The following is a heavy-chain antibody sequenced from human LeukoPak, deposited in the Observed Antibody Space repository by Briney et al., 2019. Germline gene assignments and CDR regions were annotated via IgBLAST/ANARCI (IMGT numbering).Heavy chain of an antibody. D-gene: IGHD2-2*01. J-gene: IGHJ4*02. Sequence: SETLSLTCTVSGGFISSYYWSWVRQPPGKGLEWIGYIYYSGSTNYNPSLKSGVTISVDTSKNQFSLKLSSVTAADTAVYYCASTEYCSSTSCRDYWGQGTLVTVSS. V-gene: IGHV4-59*01. CDR3: ASTEYCSSTSCRDY. CDR1: GGFISSYY. CDR2: IYYSGST.